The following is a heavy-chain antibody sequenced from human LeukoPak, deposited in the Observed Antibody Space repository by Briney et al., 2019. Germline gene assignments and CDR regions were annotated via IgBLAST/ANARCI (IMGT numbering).Heavy chain of an antibody. CDR2: IKQDGSEK. CDR1: GFTFSSYW. Sequence: GGSLRLSCAASGFTFSSYWMSWVRQAPGKGLEWVANIKQDGSEKYYVDSVKGRFTISRDNAKNSLYLQMNSLRAEDTALYYCARGGHDVDTAMVTPLSYYYYMDVWGKGTTVTVSS. V-gene: IGHV3-7*03. J-gene: IGHJ6*03. D-gene: IGHD5-18*01. CDR3: ARGGHDVDTAMVTPLSYYYYMDV.